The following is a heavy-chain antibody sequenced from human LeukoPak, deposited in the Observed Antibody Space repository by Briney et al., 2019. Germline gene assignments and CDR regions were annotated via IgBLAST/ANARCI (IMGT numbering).Heavy chain of an antibody. CDR1: GGSISSYY. D-gene: IGHD6-13*01. V-gene: IGHV4-59*01. J-gene: IGHJ2*01. CDR2: IYSSGST. CDR3: ARGSKGSSWPAGYFDL. Sequence: PSETLSLTCTVSGGSISSYYWSWVRQPPGEGLECIGYIYSSGSTNYNPSLKSRVTISVDASNNQFSLKLTSVTAADTAVYYCARGSKGSSWPAGYFDLWGRGTLVTVSS.